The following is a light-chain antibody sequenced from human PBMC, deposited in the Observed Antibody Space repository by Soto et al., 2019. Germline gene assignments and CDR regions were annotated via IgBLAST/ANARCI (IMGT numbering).Light chain of an antibody. Sequence: QSALTQPASVSGSPGQSITISCTGTSSDVGGYNYVSWYQQHPGKAPKLMIYDVSNRPSGVSNRFSGSKSGNTASLTISGLQAEDEADYYCSLFTSSSTIYVFGTGTKVTVL. CDR2: DVS. J-gene: IGLJ1*01. CDR1: SSDVGGYNY. CDR3: SLFTSSSTIYV. V-gene: IGLV2-14*01.